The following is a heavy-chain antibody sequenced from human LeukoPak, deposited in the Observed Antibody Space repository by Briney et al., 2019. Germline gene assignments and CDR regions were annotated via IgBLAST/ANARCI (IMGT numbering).Heavy chain of an antibody. V-gene: IGHV4-38-2*01. CDR3: AGRGYCSSTSCYNDPENAFDI. Sequence: PSETLSLTCAVSGYSISSDYYWGWIRQPPGKGLEWIGSIYHSGSTYYNPSLKSLATISVDTSKNQFSLKLSSVTAADTAVYYCAGRGYCSSTSCYNDPENAFDIWGQGTMVTVSS. CDR1: GYSISSDYY. CDR2: IYHSGST. J-gene: IGHJ3*02. D-gene: IGHD2-2*02.